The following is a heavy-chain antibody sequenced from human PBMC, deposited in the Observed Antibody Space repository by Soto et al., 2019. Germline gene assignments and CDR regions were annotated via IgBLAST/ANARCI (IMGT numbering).Heavy chain of an antibody. V-gene: IGHV3-23*01. CDR3: ATDSFRSGIAVAGNY. CDR1: GFPCSNYA. CDR2: ISFGGGST. J-gene: IGHJ4*02. D-gene: IGHD6-19*01. Sequence: GGSLRLSSVASGFPCSNYAMSWVRQAPGKGLEWVSAISFGGGSTYYADSVKGRFTISRDNSKNTLYLQMTSLRAEDTAIYYCATDSFRSGIAVAGNYWGQGTLVTVSS.